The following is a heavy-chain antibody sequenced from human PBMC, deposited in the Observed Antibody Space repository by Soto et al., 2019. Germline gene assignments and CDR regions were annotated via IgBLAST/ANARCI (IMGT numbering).Heavy chain of an antibody. CDR2: VNPSGGHT. V-gene: IGHV1-46*01. J-gene: IGHJ4*02. D-gene: IGHD2-21*02. CDR3: ARGGHVVVVTAAFDY. Sequence: QVQLMQSGAEVKKPGASVKVSCKASGNTFTNYYIHWVRQAPGQGLEWMGTVNPSGGHTTYSQNFLGRVTMTRDTSTRTLSMELTSLTSDDTAVYYCARGGHVVVVTAAFDYWGQGTLVTVSS. CDR1: GNTFTNYY.